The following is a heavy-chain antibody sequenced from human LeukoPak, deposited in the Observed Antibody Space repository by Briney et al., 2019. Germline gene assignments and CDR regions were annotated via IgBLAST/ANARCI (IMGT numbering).Heavy chain of an antibody. J-gene: IGHJ4*02. Sequence: GGSLRLSCAASGFTFSNAWMSWVRQAPGKGLEWVGRIKTKVDGGTADYGTVVKGRFNISRDDSQNTLFLQVDSLKTEDTAVYYCATGNMYFWGQGILVIISS. CDR2: IKTKVDGGTA. V-gene: IGHV3-15*01. D-gene: IGHD2/OR15-2a*01. CDR1: GFTFSNAW. CDR3: ATGNMYF.